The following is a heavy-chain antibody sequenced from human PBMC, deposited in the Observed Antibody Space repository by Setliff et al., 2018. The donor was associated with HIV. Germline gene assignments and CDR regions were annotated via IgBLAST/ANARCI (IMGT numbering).Heavy chain of an antibody. V-gene: IGHV7-4-1*02. CDR2: INTNTGNP. Sequence: ASVKVSCKASGYSFTNYGMNWVRQAPGQGLEWMGWINTNTGNPTYAQGFTGRFVFSLDTSVSTAYLQISSLKAEDTAVYYCARLRGDTSSYWYFDLWGRGTLVTVSS. D-gene: IGHD2-2*01. CDR3: ARLRGDTSSYWYFDL. CDR1: GYSFTNYG. J-gene: IGHJ2*01.